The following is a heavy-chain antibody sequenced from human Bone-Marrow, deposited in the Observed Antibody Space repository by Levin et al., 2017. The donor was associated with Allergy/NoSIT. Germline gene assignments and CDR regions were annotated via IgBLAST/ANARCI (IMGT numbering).Heavy chain of an antibody. CDR1: GFNFSTYN. D-gene: IGHD3-9*01. CDR2: INSGSTDF. J-gene: IGHJ6*02. CDR3: ARDRTYGILRNYGMDV. V-gene: IGHV3-21*01. Sequence: GESLKISCAASGFNFSTYNMNWVRQAPGKALEWVSSINSGSTDFYYADSLKGRFTISRDNAENSLYLQMNGLRAGDTAVYYCARDRTYGILRNYGMDVWGQGTTVTVSS.